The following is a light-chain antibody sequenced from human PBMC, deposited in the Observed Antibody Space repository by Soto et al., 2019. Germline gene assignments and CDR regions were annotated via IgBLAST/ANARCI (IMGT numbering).Light chain of an antibody. Sequence: QSALTQPASVSGSPGQSITISCTGTSSDVGGYNYVSWYQQHPGKAPKLMIYEVSNRPSGVSNRFSGSKSGNTASLTISGLRAENEADYYCSSYTSSSIDNVFGTGTK. J-gene: IGLJ1*01. V-gene: IGLV2-14*01. CDR3: SSYTSSSIDNV. CDR1: SSDVGGYNY. CDR2: EVS.